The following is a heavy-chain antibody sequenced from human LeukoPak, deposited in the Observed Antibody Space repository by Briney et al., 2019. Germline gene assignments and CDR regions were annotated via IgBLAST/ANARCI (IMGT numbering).Heavy chain of an antibody. V-gene: IGHV4-39*01. CDR3: ARHVEGTTRDT. D-gene: IGHD5-12*01. Sequence: IPSETLSLTCIVSDGSISSRNYYWGWIRHPPGKGREWIASFSFTGGTNCKPSLKSRVTISVDTSKNQFSLNLRSVTAADTAVYYCARHVEGTTRDTWGQGTMVTVSS. CDR1: DGSISSRNYY. CDR2: FSFTGGT. J-gene: IGHJ3*02.